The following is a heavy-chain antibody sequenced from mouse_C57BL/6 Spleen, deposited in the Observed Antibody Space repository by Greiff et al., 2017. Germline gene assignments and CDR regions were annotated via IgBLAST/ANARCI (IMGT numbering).Heavy chain of an antibody. J-gene: IGHJ4*01. V-gene: IGHV5-17*01. Sequence: EVHLVESGGGLVKPGGSLKLSCAASGFTFSDYGMHWVRQAPETGLEWVAYISSGSSTIYYADTVKGRFTISRDNAKNTLFLQMTSLRSEDTAMYYCASPYATDYWGQGTSVTVSS. CDR1: GFTFSDYG. CDR2: ISSGSSTI. CDR3: ASPYATDY.